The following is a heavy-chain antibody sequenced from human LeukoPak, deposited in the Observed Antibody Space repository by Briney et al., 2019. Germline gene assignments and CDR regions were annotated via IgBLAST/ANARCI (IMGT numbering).Heavy chain of an antibody. CDR1: GYTFTSYA. CDR2: INAGNGNT. CDR3: ARDRGRGVIITIFDY. V-gene: IGHV1-3*01. D-gene: IGHD3-10*01. Sequence: ASVKVSCKASGYTFTSYAMHWVRQAPGQRLEWMGWINAGNGNTKYSQKFQGRVTITRDTSASTAYMELSSLRSEDTAVYYCARDRGRGVIITIFDYWGQGTLVTVSS. J-gene: IGHJ4*02.